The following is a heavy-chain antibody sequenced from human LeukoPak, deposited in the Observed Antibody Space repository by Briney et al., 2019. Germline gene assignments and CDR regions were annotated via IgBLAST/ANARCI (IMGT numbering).Heavy chain of an antibody. CDR2: IKQDGSEK. CDR3: ARAIGKSEGY. J-gene: IGHJ4*02. V-gene: IGHV3-7*01. D-gene: IGHD4-23*01. CDR1: GFTFSNYA. Sequence: GGSLRLSCAASGFTFSNYAVHWVRQAPGKGLEWVANIKQDGSEKYYVDSVKGRFTISRDNAKSSLYLQMDSLRAEDTAVYYCARAIGKSEGYWGQGTLVTVSS.